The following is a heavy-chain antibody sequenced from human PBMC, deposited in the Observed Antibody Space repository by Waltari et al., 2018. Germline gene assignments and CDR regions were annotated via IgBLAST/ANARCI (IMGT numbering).Heavy chain of an antibody. CDR1: GFSFSSYA. J-gene: IGHJ4*02. CDR3: AKVPYYDFWTGYFFFDL. D-gene: IGHD3-3*01. Sequence: EVQLVESGGGFVQSGGCLRLSCAASGFSFSSYAMSWVRQAPGEGLESVSSITGGGDSTYDADSVRGRFSISRDNSKNTLSLQMNSLRAEDTATYYCAKVPYYDFWTGYFFFDLWGQGTLVSVSS. CDR2: ITGGGDST. V-gene: IGHV3-23*04.